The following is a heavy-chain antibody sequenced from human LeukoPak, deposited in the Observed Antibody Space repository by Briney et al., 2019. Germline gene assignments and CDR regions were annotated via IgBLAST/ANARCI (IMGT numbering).Heavy chain of an antibody. V-gene: IGHV3-30-3*01. CDR2: ISYDGSNK. Sequence: PGGSLRLSCAASGFTFSSYAMHWVRQAPGKGLEWVAVISYDGSNKYYADSVKGRFTISRDNSKNTLYLQMNSLRAEDTAVYYCATEGIQLWCLDYWGQGTLVTVSS. D-gene: IGHD5-18*01. J-gene: IGHJ4*02. CDR1: GFTFSSYA. CDR3: ATEGIQLWCLDY.